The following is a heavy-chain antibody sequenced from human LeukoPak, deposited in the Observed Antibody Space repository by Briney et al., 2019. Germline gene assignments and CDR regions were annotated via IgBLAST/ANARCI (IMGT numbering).Heavy chain of an antibody. V-gene: IGHV3-23*01. Sequence: PGGSLRLSCAASGFTFSIYAMSWVRQAPGKGLECVLAISGSCGSTYYADSVKGRFTISRDNSKNTLYLQMNSLRAEDTAVYYCAKDEASIAVAGPSYWFDPWGQGTLVTVSS. CDR3: AKDEASIAVAGPSYWFDP. J-gene: IGHJ5*02. CDR2: ISGSCGST. D-gene: IGHD6-19*01. CDR1: GFTFSIYA.